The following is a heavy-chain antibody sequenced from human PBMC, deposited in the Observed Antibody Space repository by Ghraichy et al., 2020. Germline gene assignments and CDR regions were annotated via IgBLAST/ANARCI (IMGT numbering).Heavy chain of an antibody. CDR3: ASRPPSGTYYGVFDY. J-gene: IGHJ4*02. Sequence: GGSLRLSCAASGFTFSDYWMTWLRHVPGKGLEWVANIKQDGSDKYYVDSVKGRFTISRDNARNSLFLQMNNLRAEDTAVYYCASRPPSGTYYGVFDYWGQGTLVTVSS. CDR1: GFTFSDYW. V-gene: IGHV3-7*03. D-gene: IGHD1-26*01. CDR2: IKQDGSDK.